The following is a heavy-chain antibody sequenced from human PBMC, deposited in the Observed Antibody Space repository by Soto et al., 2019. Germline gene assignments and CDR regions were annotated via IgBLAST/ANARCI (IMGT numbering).Heavy chain of an antibody. D-gene: IGHD6-19*01. CDR2: ISWDGGST. V-gene: IGHV3-43D*03. J-gene: IGHJ1*01. Sequence: GGSLRLSCAASGFTFDDYAMHWVRQAPGKGLEWVSLISWDGGSTYYADSVKGRFTISRDNSKNSLYLQMNSLRAEDTALYYCASDMHSGWYYFQHWGQGTLVTVSS. CDR1: GFTFDDYA. CDR3: ASDMHSGWYYFQH.